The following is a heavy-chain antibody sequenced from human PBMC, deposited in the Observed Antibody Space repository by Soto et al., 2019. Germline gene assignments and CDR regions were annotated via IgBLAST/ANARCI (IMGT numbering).Heavy chain of an antibody. J-gene: IGHJ4*02. D-gene: IGHD2-2*01. CDR2: ISPGSRYP. V-gene: IGHV3-11*06. CDR3: AREDSIIIPAVSDF. CDR1: GFTFGDSY. Sequence: GGSLRLSCAGSGFTFGDSYMSWIRQAPGKGLEWPSYISPGSRYPAYADSVRGRFTISRDNAKNSVSLQMNSLRAEDTAVYYCAREDSIIIPAVSDFWGQGTLVTVSS.